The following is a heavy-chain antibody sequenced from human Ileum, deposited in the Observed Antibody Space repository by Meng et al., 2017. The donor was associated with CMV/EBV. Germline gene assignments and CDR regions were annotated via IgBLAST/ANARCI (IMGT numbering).Heavy chain of an antibody. Sequence: GESLKISWGGSGVTGSTNYMSWVRQAPGKGLEWVSVIHAAGGGYYAESVKGRFSISRDNSENTVYLQMNSLRAEDTAFYYCARVWGPLIETGYFDYWGQGARVTGSS. J-gene: IGHJ4*02. V-gene: IGHV3-53*01. CDR3: ARVWGPLIETGYFDY. CDR2: IHAAGGG. D-gene: IGHD1-26*01. CDR1: GVTGSTNY.